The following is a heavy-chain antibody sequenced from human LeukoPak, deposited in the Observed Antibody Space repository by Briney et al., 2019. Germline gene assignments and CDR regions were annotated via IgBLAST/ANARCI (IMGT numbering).Heavy chain of an antibody. J-gene: IGHJ6*02. CDR1: GGSISSYY. CDR2: IYYSGST. D-gene: IGHD4-17*01. V-gene: IGHV4-59*01. CDR3: ARGGSFDGDYAPFGMDV. Sequence: SETLSLTCTVSGGSISSYYWSWIRQPPGKGLEWIGYIYYSGSTNYNSSLKSRVTISVDTSKNQFSLKLSSVTAADTAVYYCARGGSFDGDYAPFGMDVWGQGTTVTVSS.